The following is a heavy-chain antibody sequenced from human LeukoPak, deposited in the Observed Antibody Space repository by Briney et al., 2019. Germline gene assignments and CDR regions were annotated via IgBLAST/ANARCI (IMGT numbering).Heavy chain of an antibody. CDR2: KWYDGNNK. V-gene: IGHV3-33*01. CDR1: GFTFSSYG. Sequence: GGSLRLSCAASGFTFSSYGMHWVRQAPGKGLEWVALKWYDGNNKYYADSVKGRFTISRDNSKNTLYLQLNSLRAEDTAVYYCARQHCSGGDCYFIDWGQGTLVTVSS. CDR3: ARQHCSGGDCYFID. D-gene: IGHD2-15*01. J-gene: IGHJ4*02.